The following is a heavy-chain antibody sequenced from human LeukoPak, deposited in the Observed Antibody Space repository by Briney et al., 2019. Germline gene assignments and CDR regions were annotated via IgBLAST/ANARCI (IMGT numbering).Heavy chain of an antibody. Sequence: PGGSLRLSCAASGFTFSDYYMTWIRQAPGKGLEWVSHITSTGATIYYADSVKGRFTIARDNAKNSLSLQMNSLRAEDTAVYFCARVLSSGYSPFDCWGQGILVTVSS. CDR2: ITSTGATI. J-gene: IGHJ4*02. D-gene: IGHD3-22*01. CDR1: GFTFSDYY. CDR3: ARVLSSGYSPFDC. V-gene: IGHV3-11*01.